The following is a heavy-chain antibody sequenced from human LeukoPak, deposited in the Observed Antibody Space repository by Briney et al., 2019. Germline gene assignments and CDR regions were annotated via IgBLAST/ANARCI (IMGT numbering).Heavy chain of an antibody. Sequence: SGGSLRLSCAASGFTVSSNFMSWVRQAPGKGLEWVAFIRYDGSNKYYADSVKGRFTISRDNSKNTLYLQMNSLRAEDTAVYYCAKDREGFYFDYWGQGTLVTVSS. CDR1: GFTVSSNF. V-gene: IGHV3-30*02. CDR2: IRYDGSNK. D-gene: IGHD5-24*01. J-gene: IGHJ4*02. CDR3: AKDREGFYFDY.